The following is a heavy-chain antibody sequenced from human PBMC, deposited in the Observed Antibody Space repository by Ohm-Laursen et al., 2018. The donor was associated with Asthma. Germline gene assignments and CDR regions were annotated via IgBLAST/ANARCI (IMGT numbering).Heavy chain of an antibody. CDR3: ARVPRSGSYKYYFDY. D-gene: IGHD1-26*01. V-gene: IGHV1-46*01. CDR1: GYTFTSYY. CDR2: INPSGGST. J-gene: IGHJ4*02. Sequence: ASVKASRKASGYTFTSYYMHWVRQPPGQGLEWMGIINPSGGSTSYAQKFQGRVTMTRDTSTSTVYMELSSLRSEDTAVYYCARVPRSGSYKYYFDYWGQGTLVTVSS.